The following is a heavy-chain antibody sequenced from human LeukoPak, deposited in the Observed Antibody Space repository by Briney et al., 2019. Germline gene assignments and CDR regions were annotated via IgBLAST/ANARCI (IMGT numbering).Heavy chain of an antibody. D-gene: IGHD3-22*01. CDR2: IYYSGST. CDR3: AREYYYDSSGYYPPHAFDI. CDR1: GGSISSSKW. J-gene: IGHJ3*02. Sequence: SETLSLTCAVSGGSISSSKWWSWVRQPPGKGLEWIGFIYYSGSTNHNPSLKSRVTISVDTSKKQFSLKLSSVTAADTAVYYCAREYYYDSSGYYPPHAFDIWGQGTMVTVSS. V-gene: IGHV4-4*02.